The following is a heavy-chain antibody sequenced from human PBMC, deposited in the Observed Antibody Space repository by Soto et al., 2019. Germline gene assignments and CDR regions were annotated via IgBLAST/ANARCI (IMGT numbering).Heavy chain of an antibody. D-gene: IGHD6-19*01. Sequence: GGSLRLSCAASGLTFSTYGMHWVRQAPGKGLEWVALISYDGTNKYYGDSVKGRFTISRDNSKNTVYLQMNSLRAEDTAVYYCAKQFGTGWYYFDHWGQGTLVTVSS. V-gene: IGHV3-30*18. CDR3: AKQFGTGWYYFDH. CDR1: GLTFSTYG. J-gene: IGHJ4*02. CDR2: ISYDGTNK.